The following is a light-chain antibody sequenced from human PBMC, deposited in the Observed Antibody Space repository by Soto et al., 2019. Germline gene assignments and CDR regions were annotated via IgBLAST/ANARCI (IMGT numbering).Light chain of an antibody. Sequence: EIVLTQSPGTLSLSPGERATLSCRASQSVSSSYLAWYQQKPGQAPRLLIYGASSRATGIPDRFSGSGSETDFTLTISRLEPEDFAVYFCQQYGSSRWTFGQGTKVEIK. CDR1: QSVSSSY. V-gene: IGKV3-20*01. J-gene: IGKJ1*01. CDR3: QQYGSSRWT. CDR2: GAS.